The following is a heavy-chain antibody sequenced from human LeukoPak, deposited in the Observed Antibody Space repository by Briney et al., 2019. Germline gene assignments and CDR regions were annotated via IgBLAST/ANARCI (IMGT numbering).Heavy chain of an antibody. Sequence: GASVKLTFSSSASTFTSYGISWVRQPPAQGLEWMGWISAYNGNTNYAQKLQGRVTMTTDTSTSTAYMELRSLRSDDTAVYYCARMRHYYYYGMDVWGQGTTVTVSS. CDR2: ISAYNGNT. CDR1: ASTFTSYG. CDR3: ARMRHYYYYGMDV. J-gene: IGHJ6*02. V-gene: IGHV1-18*01.